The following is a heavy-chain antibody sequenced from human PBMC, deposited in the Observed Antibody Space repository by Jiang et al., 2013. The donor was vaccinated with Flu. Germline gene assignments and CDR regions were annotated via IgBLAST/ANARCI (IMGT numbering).Heavy chain of an antibody. D-gene: IGHD3-22*01. Sequence: KVSGYTFTSYDINWVRQASGQGLEWMGWMSPKSGNTGHAQKFQGRVTMTGNTSINTAYMELSNLTSEDTARYYCGRTLVDSTAIESWGQGTLVAVSS. J-gene: IGHJ4*02. CDR3: GRTLVDSTAIES. CDR2: MSPKSGNT. CDR1: GYTFTSYD. V-gene: IGHV1-8*01.